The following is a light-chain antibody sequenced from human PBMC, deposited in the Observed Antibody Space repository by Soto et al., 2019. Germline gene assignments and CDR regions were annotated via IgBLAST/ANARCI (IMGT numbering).Light chain of an antibody. Sequence: DIQMTQSPSSLSASVGDRVTITCQASQDISNRLNWYQHKPGKAPKGLIYDASNLEAEVSSRFSGSGSGTDFTFTISSLQPEDIATYYCQQYDDLPRTFGQGTKVQIK. CDR1: QDISNR. CDR2: DAS. CDR3: QQYDDLPRT. V-gene: IGKV1-33*01. J-gene: IGKJ1*01.